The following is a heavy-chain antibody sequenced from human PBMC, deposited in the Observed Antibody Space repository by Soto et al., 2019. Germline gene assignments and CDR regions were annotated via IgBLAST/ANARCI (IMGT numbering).Heavy chain of an antibody. CDR3: AGVDGTPFYGMDV. J-gene: IGHJ6*02. V-gene: IGHV4-30-4*02. CDR2: IYDSGST. CDR1: GDSISSDNYY. Sequence: SETLSLTCTVSGDSISSDNYYWSWIRQPPGKGLEWIGYIYDSGSTYYNASLKSRVTISVDTPKNQFSLKLSSVTAADTAVYYCAGVDGTPFYGMDVWGQGTTVTVSS.